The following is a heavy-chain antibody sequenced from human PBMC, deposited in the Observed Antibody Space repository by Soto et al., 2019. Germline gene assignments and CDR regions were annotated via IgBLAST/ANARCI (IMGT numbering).Heavy chain of an antibody. V-gene: IGHV3-43*01. J-gene: IGHJ6*04. Sequence: SLRLYCAAAGFSFDDYTMHLVRQAPGKGLEWASLISWDGGSTYYADSVEGRFTISRDNSKNSLYLQMNSLRTEDTALYYCASEAAPFILYYGMDVWGEGTTVTVSS. CDR1: GFSFDDYT. CDR3: ASEAAPFILYYGMDV. D-gene: IGHD2-15*01. CDR2: ISWDGGST.